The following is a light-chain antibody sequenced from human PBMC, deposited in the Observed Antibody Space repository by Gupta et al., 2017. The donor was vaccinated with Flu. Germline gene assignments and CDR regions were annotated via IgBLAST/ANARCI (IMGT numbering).Light chain of an antibody. Sequence: CTGTSSAVGGYNYVSWYQQHSVQAPKLLIFEVTSRHSVVADRFSGSKYGATASMTTAGLQAEDEADYYCRSETNTNNLVVFGGGTKLTVL. J-gene: IGLJ2*01. CDR3: RSETNTNNLVV. CDR1: SSAVGGYNY. V-gene: IGLV2-14*01. CDR2: EVT.